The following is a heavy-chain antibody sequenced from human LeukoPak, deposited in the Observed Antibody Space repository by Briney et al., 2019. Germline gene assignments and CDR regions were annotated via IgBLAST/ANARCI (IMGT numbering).Heavy chain of an antibody. Sequence: GGSLRLSCVVSAFTFSGYSMHWVRQAPGKGLEWVAFISHDGSNKYCADSLKGRFTISRDNSKNTLFLQMNSLRPEDTAVYYCARVGYDYNWYDAFDIWGQGTMVTVSP. CDR2: ISHDGSNK. CDR3: ARVGYDYNWYDAFDI. J-gene: IGHJ3*02. D-gene: IGHD1-1*01. CDR1: AFTFSGYS. V-gene: IGHV3-30*04.